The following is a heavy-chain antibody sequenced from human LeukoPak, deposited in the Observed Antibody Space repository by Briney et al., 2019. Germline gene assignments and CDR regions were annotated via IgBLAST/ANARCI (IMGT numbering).Heavy chain of an antibody. J-gene: IGHJ4*02. CDR3: AKDAGACATPTCYHDS. Sequence: GGSLRLSCAASGFTFSDAWMSWVRQAPGKGLEWVSTMIGRGETTYYADSVQGRFTISRDNSKNTLYLQMNSLRPEDTAIYYCAKDAGACATPTCYHDSWGQGTLVTVSS. CDR2: MIGRGETT. CDR1: GFTFSDAW. V-gene: IGHV3-23*01. D-gene: IGHD2-15*01.